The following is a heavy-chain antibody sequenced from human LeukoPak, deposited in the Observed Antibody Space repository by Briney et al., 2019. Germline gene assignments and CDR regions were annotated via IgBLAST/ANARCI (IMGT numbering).Heavy chain of an antibody. V-gene: IGHV3-7*01. J-gene: IGHJ4*01. CDR1: GFTFSDYW. Sequence: PGGSLRLYCAASGFTFSDYWMNWVRLAPGKGLEWLASIRQDGSEKSYVDSVKGRFTISRDNTWNSLYLQMNSLRAEDTAVYYCARDGTAPGLYFDLWGQGTLVTVSS. CDR2: IRQDGSEK. D-gene: IGHD1/OR15-1a*01. CDR3: ARDGTAPGLYFDL.